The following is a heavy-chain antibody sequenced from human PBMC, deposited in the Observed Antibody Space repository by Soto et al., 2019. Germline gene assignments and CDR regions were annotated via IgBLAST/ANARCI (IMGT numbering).Heavy chain of an antibody. CDR2: INPSGGST. D-gene: IGHD3-22*01. V-gene: IGHV1-46*01. J-gene: IGHJ5*02. CDR3: ARGGTYDSSGYYGGDWFDP. CDR1: GYTFTSYY. Sequence: QVQLVQSGAEVKKPGASVKVSCKASGYTFTSYYMHWVRQAPGQGLEWMGIINPSGGSTSYAQKFQGRVTMTRDTSTSTVYMELRRLRSDDTAVYYCARGGTYDSSGYYGGDWFDPWGQGTLVTVSS.